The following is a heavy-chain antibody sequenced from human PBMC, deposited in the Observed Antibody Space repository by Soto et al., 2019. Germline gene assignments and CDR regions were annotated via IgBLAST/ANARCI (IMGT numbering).Heavy chain of an antibody. CDR2: IYSGGTT. CDR1: GFAVSGFY. Sequence: GGSLRLSCAGSGFAVSGFYMSWVRQAPGKGLEWVSVIYSGGTTYYADSVKGRFTISRDNSKNTVYLQMNNLRAEDSAVYYCAGDEGIATNYYYYGMDVWGQGTTVTVSS. J-gene: IGHJ6*02. CDR3: AGDEGIATNYYYYGMDV. V-gene: IGHV3-66*01. D-gene: IGHD2-21*01.